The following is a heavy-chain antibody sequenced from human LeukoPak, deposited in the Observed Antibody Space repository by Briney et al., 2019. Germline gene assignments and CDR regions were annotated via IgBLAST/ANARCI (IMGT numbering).Heavy chain of an antibody. D-gene: IGHD3-22*01. J-gene: IGHJ4*02. CDR1: GFTFSSYS. Sequence: GGSLRLSCAASGFTFSSYSMNWVRQAPGKGLEWVSHITASGTAMFYADSVKGRFTISRDNAKNSLYLQMNTLKTEDTAVYYCTTDYFYHSSGTFDFWGQGTLVTVSS. CDR3: TTDYFYHSSGTFDF. V-gene: IGHV3-48*01. CDR2: ITASGTAM.